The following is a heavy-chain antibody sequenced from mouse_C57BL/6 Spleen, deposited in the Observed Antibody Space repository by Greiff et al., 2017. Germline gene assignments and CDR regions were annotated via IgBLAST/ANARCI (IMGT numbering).Heavy chain of an antibody. J-gene: IGHJ3*01. Sequence: QVQLQQPGAELVKPGASVKLSCKASGYTFTSYWMQWVKPRPGQGLEWIGEIDPSDSYTNYNQKFKGKTTLTVDTSSSTAYMQLSSLTSEDAAVYYCARWAAGPWFAYWGQGTLVTVSA. CDR3: ARWAAGPWFAY. CDR2: IDPSDSYT. D-gene: IGHD3-3*01. V-gene: IGHV1-50*01. CDR1: GYTFTSYW.